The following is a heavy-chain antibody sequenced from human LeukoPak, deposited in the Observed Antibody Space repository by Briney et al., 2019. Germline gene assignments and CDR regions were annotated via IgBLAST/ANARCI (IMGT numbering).Heavy chain of an antibody. CDR3: AIDYGDYPDY. CDR1: GAFIDATSYY. CDR2: IYYSGDT. V-gene: IGHV4-39*01. J-gene: IGHJ4*02. D-gene: IGHD4-17*01. Sequence: SETLSLTCAVSGAFIDATSYYCGWIPQPPGKGLEWVGSIYYSGDTHYNPSLKSRVTISADTSKNQFSLKLSSATAADTAVYYCAIDYGDYPDYWGQGTLVSVSS.